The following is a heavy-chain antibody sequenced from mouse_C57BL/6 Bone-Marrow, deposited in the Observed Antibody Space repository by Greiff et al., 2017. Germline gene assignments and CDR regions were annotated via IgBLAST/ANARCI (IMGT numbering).Heavy chain of an antibody. CDR2: INPGSGGT. CDR1: GYAFTNYL. D-gene: IGHD4-1*02. J-gene: IGHJ2*01. CDR3: ARPNLGTQLGRDY. Sequence: VQRVESGAELVRPGTSVKVSCKASGYAFTNYLIEWVKQRPGQGLEWIGVINPGSGGTNYNEKFKGKATLTADKSSSTAYMQLSSLTSEDSAVYFCARPNLGTQLGRDYWGQGTTLTVSS. V-gene: IGHV1-54*01.